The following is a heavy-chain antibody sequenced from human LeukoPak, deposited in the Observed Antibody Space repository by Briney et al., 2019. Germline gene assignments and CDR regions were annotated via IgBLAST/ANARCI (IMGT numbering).Heavy chain of an antibody. J-gene: IGHJ4*02. D-gene: IGHD2-2*01. CDR1: GFTFSRYS. V-gene: IGHV3-53*01. Sequence: GGSLRLSCAASGFTFSRYSMNWVRQAPGKGLEWVSVIYSGGSTYYADSVKGRFTISRDNSKNTVYLQMNSLRVEDTAVYYCAREYCSSTSCYDGFDYWGQGTLVTVSS. CDR2: IYSGGST. CDR3: AREYCSSTSCYDGFDY.